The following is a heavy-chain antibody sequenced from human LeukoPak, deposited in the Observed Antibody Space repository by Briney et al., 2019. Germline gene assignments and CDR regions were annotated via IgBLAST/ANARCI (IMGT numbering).Heavy chain of an antibody. CDR2: IKHSGST. V-gene: IGHV4-34*01. CDR3: ASGDCTTTSCYDDGFDI. J-gene: IGHJ3*02. CDR1: GGSFSGYY. D-gene: IGHD2-2*01. Sequence: SETLSLTCAVYGGSFSGYYWSWIRQPPGKGLEWIGEIKHSGSTNYNPSLKSRVTMSVDTSKNQFSLKLSSVTAADTAVYYCASGDCTTTSCYDDGFDIWGQGTMVTVSS.